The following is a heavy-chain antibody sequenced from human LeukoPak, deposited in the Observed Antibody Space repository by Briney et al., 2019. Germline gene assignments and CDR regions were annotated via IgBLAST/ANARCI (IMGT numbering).Heavy chain of an antibody. CDR3: AKGWRMSDP. CDR2: ISYDGSDK. Sequence: GGSLRLSCAASGFTFSNYGMHWVRQAPGKGLEWVAVISYDGSDKYYADSVKGRFTISRDNSKNTLYLQMNSLRAEDTALYYCAKGWRMSDPWGQGTLATVSS. V-gene: IGHV3-30*18. CDR1: GFTFSNYG. D-gene: IGHD1-1*01. J-gene: IGHJ5*02.